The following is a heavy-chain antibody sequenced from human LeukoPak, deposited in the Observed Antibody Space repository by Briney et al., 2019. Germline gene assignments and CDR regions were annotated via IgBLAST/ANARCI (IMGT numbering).Heavy chain of an antibody. D-gene: IGHD3-10*01. Sequence: PSETLSLTCTVSGASITGYWWSWIRQSAGKGLEWAGRFYISGSTNYNPSLKSRVTMSVDTSTNQFSLKLNSVTAADTAVYYCARDYNYYNSGSYYDCWGQGTLVTVSS. CDR3: ARDYNYYNSGSYYDC. V-gene: IGHV4-4*07. CDR1: GASITGYW. CDR2: FYISGST. J-gene: IGHJ4*02.